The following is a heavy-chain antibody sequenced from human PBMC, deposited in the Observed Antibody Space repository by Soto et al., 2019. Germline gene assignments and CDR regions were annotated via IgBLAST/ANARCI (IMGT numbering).Heavy chain of an antibody. CDR1: GFSLPTRGVG. D-gene: IGHD3-3*01. CDR3: AYRVLRTVFGLVTTTASYFDF. Sequence: QITLNESGPTVVRPTEDLTLTCRLSGFSLPTRGVGVGWFRQSPGKSSEWLALSCWEDEKRYSASLKSRLTITQYTSKNQVVLTVSDLDPTNTATYYCAYRVLRTVFGLVTTTASYFDFWGQGTQVVVSS. CDR2: SCWEDEK. J-gene: IGHJ4*02. V-gene: IGHV2-5*02.